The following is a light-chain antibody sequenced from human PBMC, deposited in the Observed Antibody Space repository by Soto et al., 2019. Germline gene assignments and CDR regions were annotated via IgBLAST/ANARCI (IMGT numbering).Light chain of an antibody. V-gene: IGKV3-20*01. CDR1: QSVSSDS. Sequence: EIVLTQSPGTLSLSPGERAILSCRASQSVSSDSLAWYRQTPGQAPRLLVYDASSTATGIPDMFSGSGSGKDFPLTSSILEPEDVAVYYCQQYGSAPRTFGQGTKVEIK. J-gene: IGKJ1*01. CDR2: DAS. CDR3: QQYGSAPRT.